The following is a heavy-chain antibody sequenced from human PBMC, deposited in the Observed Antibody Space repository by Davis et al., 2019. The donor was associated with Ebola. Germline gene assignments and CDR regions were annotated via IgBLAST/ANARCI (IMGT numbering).Heavy chain of an antibody. V-gene: IGHV1-69*06. CDR3: ARDQRRAGYSSSWYPGYYYYGMDV. Sequence: SVKVSCKASGGTFSSYAISWVRQAPGQGLEWMGGIIPIFGTANYAQKFQGRVTITADKSTSTAYMELSSLRSEDTAAYYCARDQRRAGYSSSWYPGYYYYGMDVWGQGTTVTVSS. D-gene: IGHD6-13*01. J-gene: IGHJ6*02. CDR2: IIPIFGTA. CDR1: GGTFSSYA.